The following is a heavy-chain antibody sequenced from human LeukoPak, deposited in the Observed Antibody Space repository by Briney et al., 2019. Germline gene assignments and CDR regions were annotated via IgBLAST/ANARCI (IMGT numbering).Heavy chain of an antibody. CDR2: ISRSGDTI. CDR3: AGYHWTSGVVY. CDR1: GFTFSDYA. D-gene: IGHD1-20*01. Sequence: KPGGSLRLSCAASGFTFSDYAMSWIRQAPGQGLEWVSYISRSGDTIDYADSVKGRFSISRDNAKNSLYLQMNSLRAEDTAVYYCAGYHWTSGVVYWGQGTLVTVSS. J-gene: IGHJ4*02. V-gene: IGHV3-11*01.